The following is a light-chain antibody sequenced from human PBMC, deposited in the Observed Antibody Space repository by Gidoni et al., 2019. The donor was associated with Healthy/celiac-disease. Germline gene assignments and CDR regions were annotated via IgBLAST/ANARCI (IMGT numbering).Light chain of an antibody. CDR3: QQGYSTPRT. Sequence: DIQMTQSPSSLSASVGDRVTITCRASQSISSYLNWYQQKPGKAPKLLIYAASSLQSGVPSRFSGSGSGTDFTLAIISLRPEDFATYYCQQGYSTPRTFGQGTKVEIK. J-gene: IGKJ1*01. CDR1: QSISSY. V-gene: IGKV1-39*01. CDR2: AAS.